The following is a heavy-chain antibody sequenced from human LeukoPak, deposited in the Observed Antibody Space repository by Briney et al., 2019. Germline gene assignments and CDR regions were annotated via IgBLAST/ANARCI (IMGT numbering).Heavy chain of an antibody. V-gene: IGHV3-53*01. CDR1: GFNVSSNC. CDR3: ARGPQRLQGIAVAGVFDY. D-gene: IGHD6-19*01. CDR2: IYGDDST. J-gene: IGHJ4*02. Sequence: GGSLRLSCAASGFNVSSNCINWVRQAPGKGLEWVSVIYGDDSTNYTDSVKGRFTISRDNSKDKVYLQMNSLRAEDTAVYYCARGPQRLQGIAVAGVFDYWGQGTLVTVSS.